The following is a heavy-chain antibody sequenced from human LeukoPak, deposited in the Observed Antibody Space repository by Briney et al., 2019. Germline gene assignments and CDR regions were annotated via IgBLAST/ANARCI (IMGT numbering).Heavy chain of an antibody. CDR1: GGSISSGGYY. V-gene: IGHV4-61*02. CDR2: IYSNGNT. CDR3: ARDVWYRRYFDY. J-gene: IGHJ4*02. D-gene: IGHD1-14*01. Sequence: SETLSLTCTVSGGSISSGGYYWSWIRQPAGKGLEWIGRIYSNGNTNYNSSLESRVTISVDTSKNQFSLSLSSVTAADTAVYYCARDVWYRRYFDYWSQGTLVTVSS.